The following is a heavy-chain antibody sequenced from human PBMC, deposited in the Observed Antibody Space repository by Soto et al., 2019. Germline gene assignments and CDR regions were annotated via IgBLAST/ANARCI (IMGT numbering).Heavy chain of an antibody. D-gene: IGHD3-22*01. J-gene: IGHJ5*02. Sequence: SETLSLTCTVSGGSISSSSYYWGWIRQPPGKGLEWIGSIYYSGSTYYNPSLKSRVTISVDTSKNQFSLKLSSVTAADTAVYYCARVGPWVPYYYDSSPYTFENWFDPWGQGTLVTVS. V-gene: IGHV4-39*01. CDR2: IYYSGST. CDR1: GGSISSSSYY. CDR3: ARVGPWVPYYYDSSPYTFENWFDP.